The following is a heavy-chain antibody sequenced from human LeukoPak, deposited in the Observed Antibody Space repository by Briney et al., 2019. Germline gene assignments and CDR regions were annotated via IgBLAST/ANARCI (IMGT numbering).Heavy chain of an antibody. J-gene: IGHJ2*01. V-gene: IGHV1-18*04. D-gene: IGHD5-18*01. CDR3: ARPAMAYWYFDL. Sequence: ASVKVSCKASGYTFTNYGISWVRQAPIQGLECMGWISAYNGNTNYTQKLQGRVTMTTDTSTSTAYMELRSLRSDDTAVYYCARPAMAYWYFDLWGRGTLVTVSS. CDR1: GYTFTNYG. CDR2: ISAYNGNT.